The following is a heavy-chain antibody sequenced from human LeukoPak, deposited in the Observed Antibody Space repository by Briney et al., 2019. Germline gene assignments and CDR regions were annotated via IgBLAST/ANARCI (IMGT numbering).Heavy chain of an antibody. CDR1: GYSFTDYY. Sequence: ASVKVSCKASGYSFTDYYLHWVRQAPGHGLEWMGRINPSTGGTDYAQKFQGRVTMTRDRSINTASMELRSLRFDDTAIYYCARDQGPSGNLFDPWGQGTLVTVSS. CDR3: ARDQGPSGNLFDP. CDR2: INPSTGGT. V-gene: IGHV1-2*06. D-gene: IGHD3-10*01. J-gene: IGHJ5*02.